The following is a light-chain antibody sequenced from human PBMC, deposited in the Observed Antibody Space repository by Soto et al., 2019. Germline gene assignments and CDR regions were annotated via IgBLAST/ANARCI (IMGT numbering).Light chain of an antibody. J-gene: IGKJ1*01. CDR2: GAS. CDR1: QSVSSSY. V-gene: IGKV3-20*01. Sequence: EIVLTQSPGTLSLSPGERATLSCRASQSVSSSYLAWYQQKPGQAPRLLIYGASSRATGIPDRFSGSGSGTDLTLTIRRVEPGEFAVYYCQQYGSSPGTFGQGTKVEIK. CDR3: QQYGSSPGT.